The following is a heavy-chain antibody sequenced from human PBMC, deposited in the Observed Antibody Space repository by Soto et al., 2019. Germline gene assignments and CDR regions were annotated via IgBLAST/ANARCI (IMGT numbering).Heavy chain of an antibody. V-gene: IGHV1-69*01. Sequence: QVQRVQSGTEVKKTGSSVKVSCKASGGTFSTFGISWVRQAPGQGLEWMGGIIPFFGTARYSQKFEDRITITADESTNTVYMDLRSLTSADSAIYYCAKSAPMDAGDKYYYDFWGQGALVTVSS. CDR2: IIPFFGTA. CDR3: AKSAPMDAGDKYYYDF. D-gene: IGHD4-17*01. J-gene: IGHJ4*02. CDR1: GGTFSTFG.